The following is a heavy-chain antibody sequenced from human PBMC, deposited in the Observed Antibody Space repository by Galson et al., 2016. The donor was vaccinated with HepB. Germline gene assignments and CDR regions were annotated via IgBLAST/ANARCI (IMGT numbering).Heavy chain of an antibody. Sequence: SETLSLTCAVFGGTFNGYYWTWIRQPPGKGLEWIGEINHSGNTNYNPFLKSRVNLSVDMYKKQVTLELTSVTVADTAIYYCARGKYFASAARFDPWGQGTPVTVSS. CDR1: GGTFNGYY. CDR2: INHSGNT. D-gene: IGHD2-15*01. CDR3: ARGKYFASAARFDP. J-gene: IGHJ5*02. V-gene: IGHV4-34*01.